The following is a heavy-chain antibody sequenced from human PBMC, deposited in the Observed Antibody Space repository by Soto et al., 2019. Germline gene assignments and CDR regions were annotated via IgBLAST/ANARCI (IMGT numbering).Heavy chain of an antibody. J-gene: IGHJ6*02. Sequence: SQTLSLTCAISGDSVSSNSAAWNWIRQSPSRGLEWLGRTYYRSKWYNDYAVSVKSRITINPDTSKNQFSLQLNSVTPEDTAVYYCERHHCSSTSCYRLFPYYGMDVWGQGTTVTVSS. CDR2: TYYRSKWYN. D-gene: IGHD2-2*01. V-gene: IGHV6-1*01. CDR3: ERHHCSSTSCYRLFPYYGMDV. CDR1: GDSVSSNSAA.